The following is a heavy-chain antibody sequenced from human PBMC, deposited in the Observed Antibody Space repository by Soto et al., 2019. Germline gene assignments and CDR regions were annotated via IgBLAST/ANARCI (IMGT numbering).Heavy chain of an antibody. Sequence: SETLSLTCTVSDGSISSYYWSWIRQPPGKGLEWIGYIYSSGSTNYNPSLKSRVTISVDTSKNQFSLKLSSVTAADSAVYYCASARRTEFWSGYNFDYWGQGTLVTVSS. V-gene: IGHV4-59*01. CDR2: IYSSGST. D-gene: IGHD3-3*01. CDR3: ASARRTEFWSGYNFDY. J-gene: IGHJ4*02. CDR1: DGSISSYY.